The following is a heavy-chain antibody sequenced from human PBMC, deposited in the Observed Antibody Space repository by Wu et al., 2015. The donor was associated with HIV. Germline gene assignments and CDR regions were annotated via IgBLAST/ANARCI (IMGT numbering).Heavy chain of an antibody. V-gene: IGHV1-18*01. CDR3: ARGXSVRAQLSQYYLDF. J-gene: IGHJ4*02. CDR2: ISPYNENT. Sequence: IQSGGEVKKPGASVKVSCKASQYRFITYGVTWVRQVPGHGFEWMGWISPYNENTDVAQKFQDRLTMTTDTSTTTAYMELRSLGTDDTAVYFCARGXSVRAQLSQYYLDFWGQGTLVTVSS. CDR1: QYRFITYG. D-gene: IGHD3-10*02.